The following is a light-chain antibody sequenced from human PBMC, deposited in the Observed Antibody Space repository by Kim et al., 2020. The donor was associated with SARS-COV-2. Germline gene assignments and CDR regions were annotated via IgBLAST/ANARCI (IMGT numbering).Light chain of an antibody. CDR3: QQYSNPPRT. Sequence: EIVLTQSPATLSLSPGDRATLSCRASQRVSSNWLAWYQQKPGQAPKLLIYGASSRATGIPDRFSGSGSGTDFTLTISSLEPEDCAAYYCQQYSNPPRTFGQGTKVEIK. V-gene: IGKV3-20*01. J-gene: IGKJ1*01. CDR1: QRVSSNW. CDR2: GAS.